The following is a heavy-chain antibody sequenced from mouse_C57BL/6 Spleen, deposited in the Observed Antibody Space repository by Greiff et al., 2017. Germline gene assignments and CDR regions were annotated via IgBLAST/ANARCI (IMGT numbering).Heavy chain of an antibody. V-gene: IGHV1-76*01. J-gene: IGHJ1*03. D-gene: IGHD2-13*01. CDR2: IYPGSGNT. CDR1: GYTFTDYY. Sequence: QVQLQQSGAELVRTGASVKLSCKASGYTFTDYYINWVKQRPGQGLEWIARIYPGSGNTYYNEKFKGKATLTAEKSSSTAYMQLSSLTSEDSAVYFCARRGEGYFDVWGTGTTVTVSS. CDR3: ARRGEGYFDV.